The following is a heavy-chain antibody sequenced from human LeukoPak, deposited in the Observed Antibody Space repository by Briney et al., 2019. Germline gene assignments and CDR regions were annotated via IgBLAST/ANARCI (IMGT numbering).Heavy chain of an antibody. CDR3: ASSPRIVGRLDYYYYMDV. Sequence: ASVKVSCKASGLTLSTYAISWVRQAPGQGLEWMGGIIPMFGSAHYARKFQDRVTITTDESTTIAYMELSSLRSEDTAVYYCASSPRIVGRLDYYYYMDVWGKGTTVTVSS. J-gene: IGHJ6*03. CDR1: GLTLSTYA. V-gene: IGHV1-69*05. CDR2: IIPMFGSA. D-gene: IGHD6-6*01.